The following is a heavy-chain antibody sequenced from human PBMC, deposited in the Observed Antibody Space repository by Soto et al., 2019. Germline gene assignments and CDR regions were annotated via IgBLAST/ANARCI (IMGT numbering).Heavy chain of an antibody. D-gene: IGHD5-12*01. CDR1: GGTFSSYA. V-gene: IGHV1-69*01. J-gene: IGHJ4*02. CDR3: ATPRFSGYGGRQGDYFDY. Sequence: QVQLVQSGAEVKKPGYSVKVSCKASGGTFSSYAISWVRQAPGQGLEWMGGIIPIFGTANYAQKFQGRVTITADESTSTAYMELSSLRSEDTAVYYCATPRFSGYGGRQGDYFDYWGQGTLVTVSS. CDR2: IIPIFGTA.